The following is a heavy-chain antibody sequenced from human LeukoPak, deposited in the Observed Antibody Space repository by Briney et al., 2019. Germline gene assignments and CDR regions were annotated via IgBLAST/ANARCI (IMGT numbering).Heavy chain of an antibody. CDR3: ARLRGYSYGYGDY. Sequence: GGSLRLSWAASGFTFISYSMNWVRQAPGKGLEWVSYISSSGNTIDYADSVKGRFTISRDNAKNSLYLQMVSLRAEDTAVYYCARLRGYSYGYGDYWGQGTLVTVSS. CDR1: GFTFISYS. V-gene: IGHV3-48*04. J-gene: IGHJ4*02. CDR2: ISSSGNTI. D-gene: IGHD5-18*01.